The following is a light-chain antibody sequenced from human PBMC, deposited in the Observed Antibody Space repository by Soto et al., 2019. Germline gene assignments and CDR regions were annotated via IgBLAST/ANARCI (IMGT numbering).Light chain of an antibody. CDR2: EVS. V-gene: IGLV2-8*01. CDR1: SSDVGGYNY. CDR3: SSYAGSIFYV. J-gene: IGLJ1*01. Sequence: QSVLTQPPSASGSPGQSVTISCTGTSSDVGGYNYVSWYQQHPGKAPKLMIYEVSKRPSGVPDRFSGSKSGNTASLTVSGLQPEDEADYYCSSYAGSIFYVFXTGTKRTVL.